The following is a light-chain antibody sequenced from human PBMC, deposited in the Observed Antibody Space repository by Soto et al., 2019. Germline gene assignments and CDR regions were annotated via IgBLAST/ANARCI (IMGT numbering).Light chain of an antibody. CDR1: NSNIGSNT. Sequence: QSVLTQPPSASGTPGQRVTISCSGSNSNIGSNTVNWYQQLPGTAPKLLIYYDNLRPSGVPDRISGSKSGTSASLAISGLQSDDEADYYCAAWDDSLNGRVIGTGTKLTVL. CDR3: AAWDDSLNGRV. V-gene: IGLV1-44*01. CDR2: YDN. J-gene: IGLJ1*01.